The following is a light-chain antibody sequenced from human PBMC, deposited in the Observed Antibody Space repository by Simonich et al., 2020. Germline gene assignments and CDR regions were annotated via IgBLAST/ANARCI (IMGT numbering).Light chain of an antibody. CDR3: QQYGSLLT. Sequence: EIVLTQSPATLSLSPGERATLSCRASQSVSSYLAWYQQKPGQAPRLLIYDASNMATGIPASVSGSGSGTDFTLTISSLEPEDFAVYYCQQYGSLLTFGGGTKVEIK. CDR2: DAS. CDR1: QSVSSY. V-gene: IGKV3-11*01. J-gene: IGKJ4*01.